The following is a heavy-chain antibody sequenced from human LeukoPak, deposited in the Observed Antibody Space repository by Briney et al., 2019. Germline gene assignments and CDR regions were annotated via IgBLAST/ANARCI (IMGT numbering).Heavy chain of an antibody. D-gene: IGHD1-26*01. CDR2: IYYSGST. Sequence: PSETLSLTCTVSGGSISSGDYYWSWIRQPPGKGLEWIGYIYYSGSTYYNPSLKSRVTISVDTSKNQFSLELTSVTAADTAVYYCARGREGIGPYYYYYGMDVWGQGTTVTVSS. J-gene: IGHJ6*02. CDR1: GGSISSGDYY. V-gene: IGHV4-30-4*08. CDR3: ARGREGIGPYYYYYGMDV.